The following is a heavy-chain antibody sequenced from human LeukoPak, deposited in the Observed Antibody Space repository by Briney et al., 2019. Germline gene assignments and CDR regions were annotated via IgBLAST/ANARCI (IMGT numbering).Heavy chain of an antibody. CDR2: INPSGGST. J-gene: IGHJ4*02. CDR3: ARGGNYYDSSGYYMDY. V-gene: IGHV1-46*01. D-gene: IGHD3-22*01. Sequence: ASVKVSCKASGYTFTSYYMHWVRQAPGQGLEWMGVINPSGGSTSYAQKFQGRVTITRDTSTSTVYMELSSLRSEDTAVYYCARGGNYYDSSGYYMDYWGQGTLVTVSS. CDR1: GYTFTSYY.